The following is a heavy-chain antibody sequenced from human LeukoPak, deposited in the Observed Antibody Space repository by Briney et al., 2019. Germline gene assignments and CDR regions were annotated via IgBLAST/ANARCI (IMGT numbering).Heavy chain of an antibody. Sequence: GSLRLSCAASGFTFSSYAMHWVRQAPGKGLEWVAVISYDGSNKYYADSVKGRFTISRDNSKNTQYLQMNSLRAEDTAVYYCASAPDYGDDYWGQGTLVTASS. CDR3: ASAPDYGDDY. V-gene: IGHV3-30*04. CDR1: GFTFSSYA. CDR2: ISYDGSNK. D-gene: IGHD4-17*01. J-gene: IGHJ4*02.